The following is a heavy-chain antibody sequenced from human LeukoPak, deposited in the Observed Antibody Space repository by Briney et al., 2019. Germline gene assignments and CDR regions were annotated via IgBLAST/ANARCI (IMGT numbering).Heavy chain of an antibody. CDR2: IIPIFGTA. J-gene: IGHJ3*02. V-gene: IGHV1-69*13. CDR3: ASAGIDRWELLTHAFDI. D-gene: IGHD4-23*01. Sequence: SVKVSCKASGGTFSSYAISWVRQAPGQGLEWMGGIIPIFGTANYAQKFQGRVTITADESTSTAYMELRSLRSDDTAVYYCASAGIDRWELLTHAFDIWGQGTMVTVSS. CDR1: GGTFSSYA.